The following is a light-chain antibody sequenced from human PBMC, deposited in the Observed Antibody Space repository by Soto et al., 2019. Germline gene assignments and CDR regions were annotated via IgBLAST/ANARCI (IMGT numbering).Light chain of an antibody. CDR1: QSIRTS. CDR3: QQRNVWPPIT. CDR2: DAS. V-gene: IGKV3-11*01. J-gene: IGKJ5*01. Sequence: EVVLTQSPATLSLSPGERATPSCRASQSIRTSLAWYQQKPGQAPRLVIFDASNRANGVPARFGGSGSGTDFTLTINSLEPEDFAVYYCQQRNVWPPITFGQGTRLEI.